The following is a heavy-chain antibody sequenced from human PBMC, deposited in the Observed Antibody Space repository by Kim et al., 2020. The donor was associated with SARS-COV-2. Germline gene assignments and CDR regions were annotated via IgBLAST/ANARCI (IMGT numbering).Heavy chain of an antibody. D-gene: IGHD5-12*01. CDR3: ARDLEMATRRVW. CDR1: GFTFSSYS. Sequence: GGSLRLSCAASGFTFSSYSMNWVRQAPGKGLEWVSYISSSSSTIYYADSVKVRFTISRDNAKNSLYLQMNSLRAEDTAVYYCARDLEMATRRVWWGHGTL. CDR2: ISSSSSTI. V-gene: IGHV3-48*01. J-gene: IGHJ4*01.